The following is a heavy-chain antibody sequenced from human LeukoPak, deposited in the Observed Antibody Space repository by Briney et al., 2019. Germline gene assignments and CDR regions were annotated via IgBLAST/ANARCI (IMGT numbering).Heavy chain of an antibody. CDR1: GFTFSSYS. CDR2: ISSSGSYI. D-gene: IGHD5-18*01. V-gene: IGHV3-21*01. CDR3: AREVPEVDTAYDGESRVPYYFDY. Sequence: GGSLRLSCAASGFTFSSYSMNWVRQAPGKGLEWVSSISSSGSYIYYADSVKGRFTISRDNAKNSLYLQMNSLRAEDTAVYYCAREVPEVDTAYDGESRVPYYFDYWGQGTLVTVSS. J-gene: IGHJ4*02.